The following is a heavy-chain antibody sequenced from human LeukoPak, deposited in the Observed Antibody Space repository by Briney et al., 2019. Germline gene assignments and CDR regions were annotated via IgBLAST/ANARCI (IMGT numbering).Heavy chain of an antibody. D-gene: IGHD3-10*01. CDR2: ISENSGSI. CDR1: GFTFNDYT. CDR3: AKSGFYGAANYMDY. J-gene: IGHJ4*02. V-gene: IGHV3-9*01. Sequence: SLRLSCACSGFTFNDYTMFWVRQTPGKGLEWVSSISENSGSIGYADSVKGRVTISRDNAKNSLYLQMNSLRAEDTALYYCAKSGFYGAANYMDYWGQGTLVTVSS.